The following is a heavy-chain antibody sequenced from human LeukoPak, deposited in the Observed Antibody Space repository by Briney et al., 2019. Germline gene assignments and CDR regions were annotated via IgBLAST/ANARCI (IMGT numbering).Heavy chain of an antibody. CDR3: ARDLNDLWSGYYPREREYYYYYYMDV. V-gene: IGHV7-4-1*02. CDR2: INTNTGNP. CDR1: GYTFTSYA. D-gene: IGHD3-3*01. Sequence: ASVKVSCKASGYTFTSYAMNWVRQAPGQGLEWMGWINTNTGNPTYAQGFTGRFVFSLDTSVSTAYLQISSLKAEDTAVYYCARDLNDLWSGYYPREREYYYYYYMDVWGKGTTVTVSS. J-gene: IGHJ6*03.